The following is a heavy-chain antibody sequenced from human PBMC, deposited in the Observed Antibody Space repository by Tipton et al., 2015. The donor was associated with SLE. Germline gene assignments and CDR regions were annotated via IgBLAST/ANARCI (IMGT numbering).Heavy chain of an antibody. CDR1: DGSFSGYC. V-gene: IGHV4-34*01. D-gene: IGHD6-19*01. CDR2: INHSGTT. J-gene: IGHJ4*02. Sequence: LVKPTETLSLTCAVYDGSFSGYCWSWIRQPPGKGLEWIGEINHSGTTNYDPSLKSRVTISVDTSKNQFSLKLSSVTAADTAVYYCARDPFRGLAVAASAYWGQGTLVTVSS. CDR3: ARDPFRGLAVAASAY.